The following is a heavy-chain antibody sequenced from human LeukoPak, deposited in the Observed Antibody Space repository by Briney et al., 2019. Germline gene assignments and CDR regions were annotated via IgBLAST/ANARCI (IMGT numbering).Heavy chain of an antibody. V-gene: IGHV1-18*04. D-gene: IGHD6-19*01. CDR3: ARGQAVALDY. CDR1: GYTFSSYG. J-gene: IGHJ4*02. Sequence: ASVKASCKASGYTFSSYGISWVRQAPGQGLEWMGWIGAYNGNTNYAQNLQGRVTMTTDTSTSTAYMELRSLRSDDTAVYYCARGQAVALDYWGQGTLVTVSS. CDR2: IGAYNGNT.